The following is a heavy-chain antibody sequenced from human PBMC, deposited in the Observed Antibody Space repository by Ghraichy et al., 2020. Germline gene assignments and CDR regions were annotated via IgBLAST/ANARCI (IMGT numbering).Heavy chain of an antibody. CDR2: IYTSGST. D-gene: IGHD3-10*01. CDR1: GGSISSYY. J-gene: IGHJ4*02. V-gene: IGHV4-4*07. Sequence: SQTLSLTCTVSGGSISSYYWSWIRQPAGKGLEWIGRIYTSGSTNYNPSLKSRVTMSVDTSKNQFSLKLSSVTAADTAVYYCAREGEEASRFDYWGQGTLVTVSS. CDR3: AREGEEASRFDY.